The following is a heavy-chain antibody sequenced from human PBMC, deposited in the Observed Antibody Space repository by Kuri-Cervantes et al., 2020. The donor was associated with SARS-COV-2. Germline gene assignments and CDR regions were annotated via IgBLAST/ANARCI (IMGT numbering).Heavy chain of an antibody. Sequence: SQTLSLLRAISVDSVSSNSAAWNWIRQSPSRGLEWLGRTFYRSKWYNDYAVSVKSRITINPDTSKNQFSLQLNSVTPEDTAVYYCARERDLAGGMDVWGQGTPVTVSS. D-gene: IGHD6-13*01. CDR3: ARERDLAGGMDV. CDR2: TFYRSKWYN. J-gene: IGHJ6*02. V-gene: IGHV6-1*01. CDR1: VDSVSSNSAA.